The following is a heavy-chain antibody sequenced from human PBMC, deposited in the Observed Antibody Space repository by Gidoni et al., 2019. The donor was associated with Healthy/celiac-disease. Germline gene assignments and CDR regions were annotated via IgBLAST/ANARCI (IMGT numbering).Heavy chain of an antibody. J-gene: IGHJ5*02. Sequence: QVQLQESGPGLVKPSETLSLTCTVSGGSIRSYYWSWIRQPAGKGLEWIGRIYTSGSTNYNPSLKSRVTMSVDTSKNQFSLKLSSVTAADTAVYYCARAKGYCSSTSCYGNWFDPWGQGTLVTVSS. CDR1: GGSIRSYY. D-gene: IGHD2-2*01. CDR2: IYTSGST. V-gene: IGHV4-4*07. CDR3: ARAKGYCSSTSCYGNWFDP.